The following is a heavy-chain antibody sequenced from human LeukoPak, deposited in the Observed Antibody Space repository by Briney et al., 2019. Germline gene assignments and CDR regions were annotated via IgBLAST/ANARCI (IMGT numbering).Heavy chain of an antibody. V-gene: IGHV3-7*03. Sequence: PGGSLRLSCAASGFALSSHWMTWVRQVPGRGPEWVANVNRDGSETYYLDTVKGRFTISKDNAKNSLYLQMNSLRAEDTAVYYCAKSDPYGDYDYWGQGTLVTVSS. CDR3: AKSDPYGDYDY. CDR1: GFALSSHW. J-gene: IGHJ4*02. CDR2: VNRDGSET. D-gene: IGHD4-17*01.